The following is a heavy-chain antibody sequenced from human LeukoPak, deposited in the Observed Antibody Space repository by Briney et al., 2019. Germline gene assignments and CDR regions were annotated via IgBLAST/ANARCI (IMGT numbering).Heavy chain of an antibody. CDR2: INHGGST. CDR1: GGSFSGYY. CDR3: ARDPFYCSGGSCEFDP. Sequence: PSETLSLTCAVYGGSFSGYYWSWIRQPPGKGLEWIGEINHGGSTNYNPSLKSRVTISVDTSKNQFSLKLSSVTAADTAVYYCARDPFYCSGGSCEFDPWGQGTLVTVSS. V-gene: IGHV4-34*01. D-gene: IGHD2-15*01. J-gene: IGHJ5*02.